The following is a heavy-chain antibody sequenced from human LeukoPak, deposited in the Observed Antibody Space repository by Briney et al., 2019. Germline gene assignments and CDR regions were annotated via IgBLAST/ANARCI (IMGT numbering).Heavy chain of an antibody. V-gene: IGHV3-23*01. D-gene: IGHD2-15*01. CDR2: ISGDGTET. J-gene: IGHJ4*02. Sequence: GGSLRLSCAASGLTFRNYAMSWVREAPGRGLEWVSTISGDGTETFFADSVRGRFTISRDNSKSTVSLQMNSLRVEDMAVYYCAKGGHYSFFDYWGRGTLVIVSS. CDR1: GLTFRNYA. CDR3: AKGGHYSFFDY.